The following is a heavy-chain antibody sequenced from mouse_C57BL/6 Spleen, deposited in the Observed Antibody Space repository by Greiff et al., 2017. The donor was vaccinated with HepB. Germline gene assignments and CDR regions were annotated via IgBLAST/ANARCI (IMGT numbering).Heavy chain of an antibody. CDR3: ARDSNYSAWFAY. CDR2: IDPSDSET. J-gene: IGHJ3*01. V-gene: IGHV1-52*01. Sequence: VQLQQSGAELVRPGSSVKLSCKASGYTFTSYWMQWVKQRPIQGLEWIGNIDPSDSETHYNQKFKDKATLTVDKSSSTAYMQLSSLTSEESAVYYCARDSNYSAWFAYWGQGTLVTVSA. D-gene: IGHD2-5*01. CDR1: GYTFTSYW.